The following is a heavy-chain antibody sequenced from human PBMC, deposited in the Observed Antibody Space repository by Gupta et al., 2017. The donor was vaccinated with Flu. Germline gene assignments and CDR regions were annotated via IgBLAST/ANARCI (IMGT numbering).Heavy chain of an antibody. CDR3: ARGYSSGWYGGADY. CDR1: GFTFSDYY. V-gene: IGHV3-11*05. D-gene: IGHD6-19*01. CDR2: ISGSTTYT. J-gene: IGHJ4*02. Sequence: QVQLVESGGGLVKPGGSLRLSCAASGFTFSDYYMSWIRQAPGKGLEWVSYISGSTTYTKNADSVKGRFTISRDNAKNSLYLQMNILRAEDTAVYYCARGYSSGWYGGADYWGQGTLVTVSS.